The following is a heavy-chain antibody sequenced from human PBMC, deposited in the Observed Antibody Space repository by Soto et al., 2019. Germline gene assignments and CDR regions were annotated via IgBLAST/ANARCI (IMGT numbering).Heavy chain of an antibody. Sequence: SETLSLTCAVYGGYFSGYYWSWIRQPPGKGLEWIGEINHSGSTNYNPSLKSRVTISVDTSKNQFSLKLSSVTAADTAVYYCARVIAARPTYFDYWGQGTLVTVSS. CDR3: ARVIAARPTYFDY. J-gene: IGHJ4*02. CDR1: GGYFSGYY. CDR2: INHSGST. D-gene: IGHD6-6*01. V-gene: IGHV4-34*01.